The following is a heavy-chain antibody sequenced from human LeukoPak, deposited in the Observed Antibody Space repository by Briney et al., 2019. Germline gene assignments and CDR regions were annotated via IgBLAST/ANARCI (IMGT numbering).Heavy chain of an antibody. Sequence: GGSLRLSCAASGFSFSVYHMNWVRRAPGKGLEWVSFISTTGNSMYYADSVKDRFTISRDNAKNSLFLQMNSLRDEDTAVYFCARGSYSSGSYPYWGQGTLVTVSS. CDR1: GFSFSVYH. CDR3: ARGSYSSGSYPY. V-gene: IGHV3-48*02. CDR2: ISTTGNSM. J-gene: IGHJ4*02. D-gene: IGHD3-10*01.